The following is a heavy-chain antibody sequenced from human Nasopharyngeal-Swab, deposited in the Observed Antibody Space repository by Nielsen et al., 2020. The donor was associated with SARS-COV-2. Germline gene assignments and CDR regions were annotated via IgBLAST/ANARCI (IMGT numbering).Heavy chain of an antibody. CDR1: GGSISSGSYY. J-gene: IGHJ4*02. D-gene: IGHD6-19*01. Sequence: LRLSCTVSGGSISSGSYYWSWIRQPAGKGLEWIGRIYTSGSTNYNPSLKSRVTISVDTSKNQFSLKLSSVTAADTAVYYCARVTGYSSGWRGFDYWGQGTLVTVSS. CDR3: ARVTGYSSGWRGFDY. V-gene: IGHV4-61*02. CDR2: IYTSGST.